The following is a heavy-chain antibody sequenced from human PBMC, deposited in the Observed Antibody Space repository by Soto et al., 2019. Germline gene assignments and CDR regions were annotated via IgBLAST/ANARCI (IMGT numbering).Heavy chain of an antibody. D-gene: IGHD3-22*01. Sequence: QVQLVQSGTEVKKPGASVKVSCKASGYTFNSYGISWVRQAPGQGLEWMGWISPYDDNTNYAQNVQGRVTMTTDTSPRTAYMEVRSLRSDDTAVYYCARGGYYDSSGSRNYHYYGMDAWCQGTTVTVS. J-gene: IGHJ6*02. CDR3: ARGGYYDSSGSRNYHYYGMDA. CDR1: GYTFNSYG. V-gene: IGHV1-18*01. CDR2: ISPYDDNT.